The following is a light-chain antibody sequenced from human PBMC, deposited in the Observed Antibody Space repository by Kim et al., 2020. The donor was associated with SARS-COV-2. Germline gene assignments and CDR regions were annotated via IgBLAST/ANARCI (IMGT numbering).Light chain of an antibody. Sequence: SSELTQDPAVSVALGQTVRIKCQGDSLRSYYATWYQQKPGQAPILVIYGKNNRPSGIPDRFSGSSSGNTASLTITGTQAGDEADYYCNSRDSNDNVVFGGGTQLTGL. CDR3: NSRDSNDNVV. J-gene: IGLJ2*01. CDR2: GKN. V-gene: IGLV3-19*01. CDR1: SLRSYY.